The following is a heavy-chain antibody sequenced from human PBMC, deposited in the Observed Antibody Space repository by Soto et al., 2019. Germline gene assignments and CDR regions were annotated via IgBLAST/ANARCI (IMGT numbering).Heavy chain of an antibody. V-gene: IGHV1-24*01. CDR1: GYTLTELS. J-gene: IGHJ4*02. Sequence: ASVKVSCKVSGYTLTELSMHCVLQSPGKGLEWMGGFDPEDGETIYAQKFQGRVTMTEDTSTDTAYMELSSLRSEDTAVYYCATDIYCGGDCPTDYWGQGTLVTVSS. CDR3: ATDIYCGGDCPTDY. D-gene: IGHD2-21*02. CDR2: FDPEDGET.